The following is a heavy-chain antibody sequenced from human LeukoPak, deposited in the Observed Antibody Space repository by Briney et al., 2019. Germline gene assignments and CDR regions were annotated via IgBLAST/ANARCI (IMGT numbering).Heavy chain of an antibody. J-gene: IGHJ4*02. CDR2: IYYGGST. D-gene: IGHD3-10*01. CDR1: GGSFSSSSYY. CDR3: ATDNSYGSGSYYT. Sequence: SETLSLTCTVSGGSFSSSSYYWGWIHQPPGKGLEWIGTIYYGGSTYYNPSLKSRVTISVDTAQNQLSLKLSSVTAADTAVYYCATDNSYGSGSYYTWGQGTLVTVSS. V-gene: IGHV4-39*07.